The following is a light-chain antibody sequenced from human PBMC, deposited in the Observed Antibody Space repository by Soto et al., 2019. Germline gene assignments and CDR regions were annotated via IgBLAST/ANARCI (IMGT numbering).Light chain of an antibody. V-gene: IGKV3-20*01. CDR3: QPYGSPPRT. J-gene: IGKJ1*01. CDR1: QSVNSH. Sequence: ERALPRCAGTGSGWPGKRGSVSCRASQSVNSHLAWYQQKRGQAPRLLIHDASSRATGNPDRLSGTAVAADLPLPTTRLQSEALAVYFCQPYGSPPRTFGPGTKVDIK. CDR2: DAS.